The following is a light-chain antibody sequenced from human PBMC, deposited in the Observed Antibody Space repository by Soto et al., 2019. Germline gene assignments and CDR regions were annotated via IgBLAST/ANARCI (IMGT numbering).Light chain of an antibody. CDR2: GAS. CDR1: QSVSNK. Sequence: EIVMTQSPATLSVSPGERATVSCRASQSVSNKLAWYQQKPGQAPRLLIYGASTRASGITARFSGSGSGTEFTLTISSLQSEDFALYYCQQYNNWPKITFGQGTRLEN. J-gene: IGKJ5*01. CDR3: QQYNNWPKIT. V-gene: IGKV3-15*01.